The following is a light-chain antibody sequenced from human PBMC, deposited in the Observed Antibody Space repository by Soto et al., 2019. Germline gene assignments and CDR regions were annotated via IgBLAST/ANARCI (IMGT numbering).Light chain of an antibody. J-gene: IGLJ1*01. V-gene: IGLV1-40*01. Sequence: QSGLTQPPPVSGAPGTRVPLSCPGSSYYIGANYYVHVYQHRPGTAPDLLIFGNDNRPWGFPVRISGSKSGTSASVAITGLQAEDEGDYDCQSYDSTLSARYVFGTGTKVTVL. CDR1: SYYIGANYY. CDR2: GND. CDR3: QSYDSTLSARYV.